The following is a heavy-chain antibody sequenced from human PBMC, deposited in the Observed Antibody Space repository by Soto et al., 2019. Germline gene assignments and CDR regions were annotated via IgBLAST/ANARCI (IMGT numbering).Heavy chain of an antibody. V-gene: IGHV1-18*01. D-gene: IGHD3-16*01. CDR2: ISAHNGNT. J-gene: IGHJ4*02. Sequence: ASVKVSCKASGYTFTSYGISWVRQAPGQGLEWMGWISAHNGNTNYAQKLKGRVTMTTDTSTSTAYMELRSLRSDDTAVYYCARDPALGGPFDYWGQGTLVTVSS. CDR3: ARDPALGGPFDY. CDR1: GYTFTSYG.